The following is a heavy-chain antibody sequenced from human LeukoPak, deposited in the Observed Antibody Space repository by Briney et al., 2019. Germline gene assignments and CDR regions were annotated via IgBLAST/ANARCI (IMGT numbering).Heavy chain of an antibody. Sequence: GGSLRLSCAASGFAFSNGWMNWVRQAPGKGLEWVGRIASRADGGSTHYAAPVKDRFIISRDDSKNTLYLQINSLKTEDTAVYYCTTLAAGKFDYWGQGTLVTVSS. CDR1: GFAFSNGW. CDR2: IASRADGGST. CDR3: TTLAAGKFDY. J-gene: IGHJ4*02. D-gene: IGHD6-13*01. V-gene: IGHV3-15*07.